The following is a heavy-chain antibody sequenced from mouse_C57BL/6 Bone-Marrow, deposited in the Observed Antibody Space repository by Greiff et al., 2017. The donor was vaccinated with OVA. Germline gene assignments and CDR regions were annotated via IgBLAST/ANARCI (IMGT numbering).Heavy chain of an antibody. J-gene: IGHJ2*01. CDR2: IDPSDSYT. CDR1: GYTFTSYW. CDR3: ARRIEDYFDY. Sequence: QVQLKQPGAELVMPGASVKLSCKASGYTFTSYWMHWVKQRPGQGLEWIGEIDPSDSYTNYNQKFKGKSTLTVDKSSSTAYMQLSSLTSEDSAVYYCARRIEDYFDYWGQGTTLTVSS. V-gene: IGHV1-69*01.